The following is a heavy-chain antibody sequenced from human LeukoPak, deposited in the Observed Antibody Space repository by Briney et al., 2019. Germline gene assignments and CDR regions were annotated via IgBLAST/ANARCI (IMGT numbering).Heavy chain of an antibody. CDR2: INPNSGGT. V-gene: IGHV1-2*06. CDR1: GYTLTGYY. Sequence: ASVKVSCKASGYTLTGYYMHWVRQAPGQGLEWMGRINPNSGGTNYAQKFQGRVTMTRDTSISTAYMELSRLRSDDTAVYYCARDYDSSGYYLENWFDPWGQGTLVTVSS. J-gene: IGHJ5*02. D-gene: IGHD3-22*01. CDR3: ARDYDSSGYYLENWFDP.